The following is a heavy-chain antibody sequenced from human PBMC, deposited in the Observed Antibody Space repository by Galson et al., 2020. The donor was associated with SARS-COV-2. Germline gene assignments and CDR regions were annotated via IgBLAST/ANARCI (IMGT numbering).Heavy chain of an antibody. D-gene: IGHD2-15*01. CDR1: GFPFSSYS. Sequence: GESLKISCAASGFPFSSYSMNWVRQAPGKGLEWVSSISAGSSYIHYADSVKGRSTISRDNAKNSLYLQMNSLRADDTAVYYCARVGGMATTPANYFYYCLDVWGQGATVTVSS. J-gene: IGHJ6*02. CDR3: ARVGGMATTPANYFYYCLDV. CDR2: ISAGSSYI. V-gene: IGHV3-21*01.